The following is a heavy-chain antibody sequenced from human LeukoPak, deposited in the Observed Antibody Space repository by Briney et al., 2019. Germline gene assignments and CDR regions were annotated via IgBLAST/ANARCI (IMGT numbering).Heavy chain of an antibody. CDR1: GYTFNDFN. D-gene: IGHD1-26*01. V-gene: IGHV1-18*04. CDR3: ARDRGWGYFDY. CDR2: ISPYNGNT. Sequence: ASVKVSCKPYGYTFNDFNINWLRQAPGQGGEWMGWISPYNGNTDFAQKFQGRVTMTTDPSTGTAYMELNSLTSADTAVYYCARDRGWGYFDYWGQGTLVTVSS. J-gene: IGHJ4*02.